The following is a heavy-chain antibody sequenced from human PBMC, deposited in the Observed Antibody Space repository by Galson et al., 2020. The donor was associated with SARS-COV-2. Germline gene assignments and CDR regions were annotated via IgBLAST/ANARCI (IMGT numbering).Heavy chain of an antibody. CDR2: IYSDGTRR. D-gene: IGHD1-1*01. Sequence: GGSLRLSCVASGFSFNIYAMHWVRQAPGKGLEWVALIYSDGTRRFYADSMQGRFSISRDNSKNTVDLQLNSLRADDTALYFCARAIRTTPFYYFDSWGQGIPVTVSS. CDR3: ARAIRTTPFYYFDS. V-gene: IGHV3-33*01. CDR1: GFSFNIYA. J-gene: IGHJ4*02.